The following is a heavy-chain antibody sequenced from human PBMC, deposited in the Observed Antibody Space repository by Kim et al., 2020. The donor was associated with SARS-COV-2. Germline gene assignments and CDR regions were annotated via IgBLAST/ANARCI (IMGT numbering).Heavy chain of an antibody. V-gene: IGHV3-9*01. CDR1: GFTFGDYA. J-gene: IGHJ4*02. CDR3: AKDMQQSRLIAVAGYFDY. Sequence: GGSLRLSCAASGFTFGDYAMHWVRQAPGKGLEWVSGISWNSGSIGYADSVKGRFTISRDNAKNSLYLQMNSLRAEDTALYYCAKDMQQSRLIAVAGYFDYWGQGTLVTVSS. CDR2: ISWNSGSI. D-gene: IGHD6-19*01.